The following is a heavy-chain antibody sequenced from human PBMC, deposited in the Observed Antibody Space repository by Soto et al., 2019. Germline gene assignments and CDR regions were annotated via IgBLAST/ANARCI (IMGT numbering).Heavy chain of an antibody. D-gene: IGHD5-12*01. CDR3: ARLNVDIVATGWRLTTNYYYYYGMDV. J-gene: IGHJ6*02. CDR2: TYHSGNP. Sequence: SEPLPHPSNVSCDTISTVGYTRAWIRQPPGEALEWIGHTYHSGNPYYNPSLKSRVIISVDRSKNQFSLKVRSVTAADTAVYYCARLNVDIVATGWRLTTNYYYYYGMDVWGQGTTVTVSS. CDR1: CDTISTVGYT. V-gene: IGHV4-30-2*01.